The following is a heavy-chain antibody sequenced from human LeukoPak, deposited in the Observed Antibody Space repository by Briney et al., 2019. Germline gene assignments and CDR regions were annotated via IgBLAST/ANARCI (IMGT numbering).Heavy chain of an antibody. J-gene: IGHJ4*02. D-gene: IGHD6-13*01. Sequence: SETLSLTCTVSGGSISSSYWSWIRQPAGKGLEWIGRIYTSGSTNYNPSLKSRVTMSVDTSKNQFSLKLSSLTAADTAVYYCARDWSRWSFDYWGQGTLVTVSS. CDR2: IYTSGST. CDR1: GGSISSSY. V-gene: IGHV4-4*07. CDR3: ARDWSRWSFDY.